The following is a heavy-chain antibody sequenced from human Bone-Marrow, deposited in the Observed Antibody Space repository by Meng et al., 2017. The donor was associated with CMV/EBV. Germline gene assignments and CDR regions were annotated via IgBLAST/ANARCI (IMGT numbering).Heavy chain of an antibody. CDR1: GGSINSYY. V-gene: IGHV4-59*01. CDR2: IYYSENT. J-gene: IGHJ4*02. D-gene: IGHD2-2*01. CDR3: ARGGYFCTSTTCYLDD. Sequence: SETLSLTCTVSGGSINSYYWSWIRQPPGKGLEWIGYIYYSENTNYNPSLKSRVTISVDTSKNQFSLKLSSGTAADTAVYYCARGGYFCTSTTCYLDDWGQGTLVTVSS.